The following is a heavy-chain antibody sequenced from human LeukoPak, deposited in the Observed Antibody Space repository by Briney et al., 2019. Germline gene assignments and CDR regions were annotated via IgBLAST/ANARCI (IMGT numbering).Heavy chain of an antibody. V-gene: IGHV1-2*02. CDR2: INPNSGGT. J-gene: IGHJ4*02. CDR3: ARDNDSRDPPHFDY. Sequence: ASVKVSCKASGYTFTGYYMHWVRQAPGQGLEWMGWINPNSGGTNYAQKFQDRVTMTRDTSISTAYMELSRLRSDDTAVYYCARDNDSRDPPHFDYWGQGTLVTVSS. D-gene: IGHD3-16*01. CDR1: GYTFTGYY.